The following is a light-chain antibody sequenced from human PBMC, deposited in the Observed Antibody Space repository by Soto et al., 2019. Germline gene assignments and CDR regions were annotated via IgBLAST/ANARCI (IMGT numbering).Light chain of an antibody. CDR1: QSISSW. J-gene: IGKJ1*01. CDR2: DAS. CDR3: QQYNTYSWS. Sequence: DIQMTQSPSTLSASVGDRVTITCRASQSISSWLAWYQQKPGKAPKLLIYDASSLESGVPSRFRGSGSGTEFSLTISRLQPDDFATYYCQQYNTYSWSFGQGTKVDI. V-gene: IGKV1-5*01.